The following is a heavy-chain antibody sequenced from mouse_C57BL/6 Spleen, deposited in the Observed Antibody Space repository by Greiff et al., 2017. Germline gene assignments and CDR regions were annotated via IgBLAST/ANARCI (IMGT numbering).Heavy chain of an antibody. CDR2: IYPGSGST. Sequence: VQLQQPGAELVKPGASVKMSCKASGYTFTSYWITWVKQRPGQGLEWIGDIYPGSGSTNYNEKFKSKATLTVDTSSSTAYMQLSSLTSEDSAVYYCARRGMSIHWYFDVWGTGTTVTVSS. V-gene: IGHV1-55*01. J-gene: IGHJ1*03. CDR1: GYTFTSYW. CDR3: ARRGMSIHWYFDV. D-gene: IGHD2-10*02.